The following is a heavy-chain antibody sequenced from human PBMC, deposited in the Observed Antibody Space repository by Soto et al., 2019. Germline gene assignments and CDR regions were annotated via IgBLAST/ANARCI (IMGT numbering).Heavy chain of an antibody. CDR1: GFTFSSYW. CDR3: VRGGGSSSWFGSENFHP. Sequence: EVQLVESGGDLVQPGGSLRLSCAASGFTFSSYWMHWVRQAPGKGLVWVSRINTDGSTTTYADSVKGRFTISRDNAKNTLYLQMNSLRAEDTAVYYCVRGGGSSSWFGSENFHPWGQGTLVTVSS. V-gene: IGHV3-74*01. CDR2: INTDGSTT. D-gene: IGHD6-13*01. J-gene: IGHJ1*01.